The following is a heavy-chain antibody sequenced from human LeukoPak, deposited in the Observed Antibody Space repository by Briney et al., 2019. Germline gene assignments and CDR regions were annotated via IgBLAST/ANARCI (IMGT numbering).Heavy chain of an antibody. Sequence: PSETLSLTCTVSGGSISNYDWSWIRQPPGKGLEYIGYFYYSGSTNYNPSLKSRVNISIVTSKNQLSLQLTSVTAADTAVYYCARDRAEGGGYWFDPWGQGTLVTGSS. CDR1: GGSISNYD. D-gene: IGHD5-12*01. J-gene: IGHJ5*02. CDR3: ARDRAEGGGYWFDP. V-gene: IGHV4-59*01. CDR2: FYYSGST.